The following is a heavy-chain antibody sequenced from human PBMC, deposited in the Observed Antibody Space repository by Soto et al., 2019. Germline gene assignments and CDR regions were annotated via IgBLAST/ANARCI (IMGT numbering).Heavy chain of an antibody. CDR1: GGSISSYY. D-gene: IGHD2-15*01. J-gene: IGHJ5*02. CDR3: ARDHPGYCSGGSCYSAWFDP. CDR2: IYYSGST. V-gene: IGHV4-59*01. Sequence: PSETLSLTCTVSGGSISSYYWSWIRQPPGKGLEWIGYIYYSGSTNYNPSLKIRVTISVDTSKNQFSLKLSSVTAADTAVYYCARDHPGYCSGGSCYSAWFDPWGQGTLVTVSS.